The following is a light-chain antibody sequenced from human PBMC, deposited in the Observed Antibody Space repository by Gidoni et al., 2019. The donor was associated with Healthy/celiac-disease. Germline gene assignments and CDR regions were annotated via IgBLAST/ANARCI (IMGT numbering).Light chain of an antibody. Sequence: DIQMTQSPFSLSASVGDRVSITCRASQIISSNLNWYQQKPGKAPKLLIYAASSLQSGVPSRFSGSGSGTDFTLTISSLQPEDFATYYCQQSYKTPLTFGGGTKVEIK. CDR1: QIISSN. CDR3: QQSYKTPLT. CDR2: AAS. J-gene: IGKJ4*01. V-gene: IGKV1-39*01.